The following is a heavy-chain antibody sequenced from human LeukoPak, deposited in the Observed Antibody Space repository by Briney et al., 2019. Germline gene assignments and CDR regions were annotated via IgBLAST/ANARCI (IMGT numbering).Heavy chain of an antibody. J-gene: IGHJ4*02. CDR1: GGSISSSSYY. D-gene: IGHD6-13*01. CDR3: ARDRQQLGYDY. Sequence: SETLSLTCTVSGGSISSSSYYWAWIRQPPGKGLEWIGSIYYSGNTYYKSSLKSRVTISVDTSKNQFSLKLSSVTAADTAVYYCARDRQQLGYDYWGQGTLVTVSS. V-gene: IGHV4-39*07. CDR2: IYYSGNT.